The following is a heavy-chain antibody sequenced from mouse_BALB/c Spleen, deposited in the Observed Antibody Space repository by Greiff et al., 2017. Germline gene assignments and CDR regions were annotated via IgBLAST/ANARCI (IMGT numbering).Heavy chain of an antibody. CDR3: ASLTVVDAMDY. J-gene: IGHJ4*01. D-gene: IGHD1-1*01. V-gene: IGHV5-6-3*01. CDR1: GFTFSSYG. CDR2: INSNGGST. Sequence: EVMLVESGGGLVQPGGSLKLSCAASGFTFSSYGMSWVRQTPDKRLELVATINSNGGSTYYPDSVKGRFTISRDNAKNTLYLQMSSLKSEDTAMYYCASLTVVDAMDYWGQGTSVTVSS.